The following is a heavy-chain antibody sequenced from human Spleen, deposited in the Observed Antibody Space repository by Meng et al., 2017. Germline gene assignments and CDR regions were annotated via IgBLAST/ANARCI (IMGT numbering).Heavy chain of an antibody. CDR2: INPDGSNP. CDR3: ARFSPLTLFDWTPDY. V-gene: IGHV3-74*01. CDR1: GFTFTDHW. D-gene: IGHD3-9*01. Sequence: GESLKISCAASGFTFTDHWMHWVRQGPGKGLVWVSRINPDGSNPTYADSVKGRFTISRDNAKNTVYLQMNSLRAEDTAVYYCARFSPLTLFDWTPDYWGQGTLVTVSS. J-gene: IGHJ4*02.